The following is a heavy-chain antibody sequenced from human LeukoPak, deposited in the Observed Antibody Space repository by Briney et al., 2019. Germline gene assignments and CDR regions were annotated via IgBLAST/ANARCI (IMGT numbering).Heavy chain of an antibody. Sequence: GGSLRLSCAASGFTFSSYSMDWVRQAPGKGLEWVSSISSSSSYIYYADSVKGRFTISRDNAKNSLYLQMNSLRAEDTAVYYCAIGRYCSSTSCYAPNWFDPWGQGTLVTVSS. CDR2: ISSSSSYI. CDR1: GFTFSSYS. D-gene: IGHD2-2*01. V-gene: IGHV3-21*01. J-gene: IGHJ5*02. CDR3: AIGRYCSSTSCYAPNWFDP.